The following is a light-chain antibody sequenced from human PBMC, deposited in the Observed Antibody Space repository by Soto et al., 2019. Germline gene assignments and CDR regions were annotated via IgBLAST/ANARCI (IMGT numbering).Light chain of an antibody. Sequence: DIQMTQSPSTVSAYVGDSVTITCRASQGISSYLAWYQQKPGKAPKLLIYAASTLQSGVPSRFSGSGSGTDFTLTISSLQPEDFATYYCQQLSTYPLTFGGGTKVDIK. CDR1: QGISSY. V-gene: IGKV1-9*01. CDR2: AAS. CDR3: QQLSTYPLT. J-gene: IGKJ4*01.